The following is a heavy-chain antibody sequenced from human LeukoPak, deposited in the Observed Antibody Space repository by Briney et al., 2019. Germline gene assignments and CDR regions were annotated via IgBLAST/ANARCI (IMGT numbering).Heavy chain of an antibody. Sequence: PGGSLRLSCAASGFTFSSYGMHWVRQAPGKGLEWVAVIWYDGSNKYYADSAKGRFTISRDNSKNTLYLQMNSLRAEDTAVHYCARGRTTVNPWGQGTLVTVSS. CDR1: GFTFSSYG. CDR2: IWYDGSNK. J-gene: IGHJ5*02. D-gene: IGHD4-17*01. V-gene: IGHV3-33*01. CDR3: ARGRTTVNP.